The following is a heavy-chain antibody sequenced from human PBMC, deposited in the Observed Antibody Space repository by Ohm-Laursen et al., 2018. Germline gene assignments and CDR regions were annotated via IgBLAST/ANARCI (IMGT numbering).Heavy chain of an antibody. CDR1: GFIFSSYA. Sequence: SLRLSCTAPGFIFSSYAMSWVRQAPGKGLEWVSTISGSGGTTYYADSVKGRFSISRDSSKNTLYLQMNSLRAEDTAVYYCAKGYSSGWYYFDYWGQGTLVTVSS. J-gene: IGHJ4*02. CDR3: AKGYSSGWYYFDY. D-gene: IGHD6-19*01. CDR2: ISGSGGTT. V-gene: IGHV3-23*01.